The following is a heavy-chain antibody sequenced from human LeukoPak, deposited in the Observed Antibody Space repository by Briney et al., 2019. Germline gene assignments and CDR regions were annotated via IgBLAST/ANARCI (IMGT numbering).Heavy chain of an antibody. CDR2: ISYDGSNK. CDR1: GFTFSSYG. CDR3: ARVSYRITMVRGVLDY. V-gene: IGHV3-30*19. J-gene: IGHJ4*02. D-gene: IGHD3-10*01. Sequence: GRSLRLSCAASGFTFSSYGMHWVRQAPGKGLEWVAVISYDGSNKYYADSVKGRFTISRDNSKNTLYLQMNSLRAEDTAVYYCARVSYRITMVRGVLDYWGQGTLVTVSS.